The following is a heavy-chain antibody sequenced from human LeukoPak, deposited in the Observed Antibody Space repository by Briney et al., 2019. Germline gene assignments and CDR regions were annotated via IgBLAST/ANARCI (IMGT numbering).Heavy chain of an antibody. Sequence: DSVKGRFTISRDNAKNSLYLQMNSLRAEDTAVYYCARVSGGSYYDYWGQGTLVTVSS. CDR3: ARVSGGSYYDY. D-gene: IGHD1-26*01. J-gene: IGHJ4*02. V-gene: IGHV3-11*06.